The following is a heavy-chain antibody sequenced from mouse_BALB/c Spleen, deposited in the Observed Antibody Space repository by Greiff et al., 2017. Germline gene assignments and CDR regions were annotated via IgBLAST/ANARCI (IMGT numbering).Heavy chain of an antibody. D-gene: IGHD1-2*01. J-gene: IGHJ2*01. Sequence: QVQLQQSGAELVKPGASVKLSCKASGYTFTSYYMYWVKQRPGQGLEWIGGINPSNGGTNFNEKFKSKATLTVDKSSSTAYMQLSSLTSEDSAVYYCTRPTTATYFDYWGQGTTLTVSS. CDR1: GYTFTSYY. CDR2: INPSNGGT. CDR3: TRPTTATYFDY. V-gene: IGHV1S81*02.